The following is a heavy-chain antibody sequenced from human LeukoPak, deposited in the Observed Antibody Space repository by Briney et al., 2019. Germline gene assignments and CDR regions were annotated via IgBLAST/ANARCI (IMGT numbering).Heavy chain of an antibody. CDR3: AGSTVTRLAEYFQH. V-gene: IGHV1-69*13. J-gene: IGHJ1*01. Sequence: ASVKVSCKASGGTFSSYAISWVRQAPGQGREWMGGIIPIFGTANYAQKFQGRVTITADASTSTAYIELSSLRSEDTAVYYCAGSTVTRLAEYFQHWGQGTLVTVSS. CDR1: GGTFSSYA. CDR2: IIPIFGTA. D-gene: IGHD4-17*01.